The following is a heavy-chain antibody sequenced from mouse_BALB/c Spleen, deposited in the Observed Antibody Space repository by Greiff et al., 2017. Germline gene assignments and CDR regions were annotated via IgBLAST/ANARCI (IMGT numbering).Heavy chain of an antibody. Sequence: EVMLVESGGGLVQPGGSRKLSCAASGFTFSDYGMAWVRQAPGKGPEWVAFISNLAYSIYYADTVTGRFTISRENAKNTLYLEMSSLRSEDTAMYYCAREGYYGSSSRYFDVWGAGTTVTVSS. V-gene: IGHV5-15*02. D-gene: IGHD1-1*01. CDR3: AREGYYGSSSRYFDV. CDR2: ISNLAYSI. CDR1: GFTFSDYG. J-gene: IGHJ1*01.